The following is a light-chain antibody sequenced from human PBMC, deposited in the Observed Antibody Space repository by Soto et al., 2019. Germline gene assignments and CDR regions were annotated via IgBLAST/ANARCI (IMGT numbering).Light chain of an antibody. J-gene: IGKJ1*01. Sequence: DIQMTQSPSSLSASVGDRVTITCRASQSINYYLNWYQQKVGEPPKLLIYAASSLQSGVPSRFSGSGSGADYTLTISRLQPEDFATYYCQQTYRIPRAFGQGTKVDIK. V-gene: IGKV1-39*01. CDR2: AAS. CDR1: QSINYY. CDR3: QQTYRIPRA.